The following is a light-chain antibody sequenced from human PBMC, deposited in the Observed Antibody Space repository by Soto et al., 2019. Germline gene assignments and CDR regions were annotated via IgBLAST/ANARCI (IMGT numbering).Light chain of an antibody. CDR1: SSNIGSNT. Sequence: QSVLTQPPSASGTPGQRVTISCSGSSSNIGSNTVNWYQQLPGTAPKLLIYSNNQRPSGVPDRFSGSKSGTSASLANSGLQSEDEADYYCAAWDDSLNAVVFGGGTKVTVL. CDR3: AAWDDSLNAVV. V-gene: IGLV1-44*01. CDR2: SNN. J-gene: IGLJ2*01.